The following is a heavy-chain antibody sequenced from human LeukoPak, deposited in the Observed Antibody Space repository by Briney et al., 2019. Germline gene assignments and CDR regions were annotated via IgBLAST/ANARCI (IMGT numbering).Heavy chain of an antibody. Sequence: ASVKVSCKASGYTFTGYYMHWVRQAPGQGLEWMGWINPNSGGTNYAQKFQGRVTITRDTSISTAYMELSRLRSDDTAVYYCARSPRRATYYYYMDVWGKGTTVTVSS. CDR2: INPNSGGT. J-gene: IGHJ6*03. CDR1: GYTFTGYY. V-gene: IGHV1-2*02. CDR3: ARSPRRATYYYYMDV.